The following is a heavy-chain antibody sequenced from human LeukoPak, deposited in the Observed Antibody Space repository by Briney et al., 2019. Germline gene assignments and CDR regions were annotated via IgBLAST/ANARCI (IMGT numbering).Heavy chain of an antibody. J-gene: IGHJ4*02. V-gene: IGHV1-3*01. Sequence: KFQGRVTITRDTSASTAYMELSSLRSEDTAVYYCARGGATYYFDYRGQGTLVTVSS. CDR3: ARGGATYYFDY. D-gene: IGHD1-26*01.